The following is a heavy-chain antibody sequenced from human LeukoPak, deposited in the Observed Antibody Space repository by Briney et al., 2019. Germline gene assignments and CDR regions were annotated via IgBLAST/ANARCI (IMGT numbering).Heavy chain of an antibody. CDR2: ISPDGIDK. CDR3: VRGSDS. Sequence: GGSLRLSCAASGFTLSKHWMNWVRQAPGKGLEWAANISPDGIDKYYVDSVRGRFTISRDNTKNSLYLQMSSLRAEDTAIYYCVRGSDSWGQGTLVTVSS. CDR1: GFTLSKHW. J-gene: IGHJ4*02. V-gene: IGHV3-7*01.